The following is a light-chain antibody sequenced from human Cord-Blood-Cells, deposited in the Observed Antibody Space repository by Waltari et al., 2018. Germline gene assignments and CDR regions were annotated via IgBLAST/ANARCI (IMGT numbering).Light chain of an antibody. CDR3: STYAGSNNV. V-gene: IGLV2-8*01. Sequence: QSALTQPPSASGSPGQSVTISCTGTSSDVGGYNYVSWYQQPPGKAPKLMIYEVSKRPSGVPDRCSGSKSGNTASLTVTGLQAENEADYYCSTYAGSNNVFGTGTKVTVL. J-gene: IGLJ1*01. CDR1: SSDVGGYNY. CDR2: EVS.